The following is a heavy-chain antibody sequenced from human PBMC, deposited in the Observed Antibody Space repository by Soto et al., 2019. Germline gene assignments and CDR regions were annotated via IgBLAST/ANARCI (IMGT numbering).Heavy chain of an antibody. V-gene: IGHV3-21*01. D-gene: IGHD2-2*02. CDR2: ISSSSSYI. CDR1: GFTFSSYS. Sequence: GSLRLSCAASGFTFSSYSMNWVRQAPGKGLEWVSSISSSSSYIYYADSVKGRFTISRDNAKNSLYLQMNSLRAEDTAVYYCARDKYCSSTSCYTEGYYYYGMDVWGQGTTVTVSS. CDR3: ARDKYCSSTSCYTEGYYYYGMDV. J-gene: IGHJ6*02.